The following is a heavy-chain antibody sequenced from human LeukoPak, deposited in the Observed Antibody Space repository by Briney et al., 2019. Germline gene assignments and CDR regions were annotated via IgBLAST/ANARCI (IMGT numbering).Heavy chain of an antibody. Sequence: ASVKVSCKASGYTFTSYYMHWVRQAPGQGLEWMGIINPSGGSTSYAQKFQGRVTMTRDTSTSTVYMELSNLRSEDTAVYYCARMAGDSSGPPADAFDIWGQGTMVTVSS. CDR1: GYTFTSYY. D-gene: IGHD3-22*01. CDR3: ARMAGDSSGPPADAFDI. J-gene: IGHJ3*02. V-gene: IGHV1-46*01. CDR2: INPSGGST.